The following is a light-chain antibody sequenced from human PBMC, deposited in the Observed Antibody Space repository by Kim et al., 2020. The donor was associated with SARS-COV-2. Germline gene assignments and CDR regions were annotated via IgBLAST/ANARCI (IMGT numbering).Light chain of an antibody. CDR1: QDISNY. Sequence: DIQMTQSPSSLSASVGDRVTMTCRASQDISNYLAWFQQKPGKVPQLLIYAASTLQSGVPSRFSGSGSGTDFTLTISSLQPEDVATYSCQKYDSAPRTFGKGTKVDIK. J-gene: IGKJ1*01. CDR3: QKYDSAPRT. V-gene: IGKV1-27*01. CDR2: AAS.